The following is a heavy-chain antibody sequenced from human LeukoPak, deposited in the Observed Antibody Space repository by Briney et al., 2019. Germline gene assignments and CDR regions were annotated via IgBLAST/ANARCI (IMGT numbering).Heavy chain of an antibody. CDR3: ARDKDAVGATADFDY. D-gene: IGHD1-26*01. V-gene: IGHV1-2*02. CDR1: GYTFTSYA. CDR2: INPNSGGT. Sequence: ASVKVSCKAAGYTFTSYAISWVRQAPGQGLEWVGWINPNSGGTNYAQKFQGRVTMTRDTSISTAYMELSRLRSDDTAVYYCARDKDAVGATADFDYWGQGTLVTVSS. J-gene: IGHJ4*02.